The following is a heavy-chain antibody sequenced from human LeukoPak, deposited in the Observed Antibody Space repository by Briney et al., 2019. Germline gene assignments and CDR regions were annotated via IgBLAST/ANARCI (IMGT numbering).Heavy chain of an antibody. D-gene: IGHD3-10*01. CDR3: ARDGYGSI. CDR2: IYTSGST. Sequence: TLSLTCTVSGGSISSGSYYWSWIRQPAGKGLEWIGRIYTSGSTNYNPSLKSRVTISVDTSKNQFSLKLSSVTAADTAVYYCARDGYGSIWGQGTMVTVSS. CDR1: GGSISSGSYY. V-gene: IGHV4-61*02. J-gene: IGHJ3*02.